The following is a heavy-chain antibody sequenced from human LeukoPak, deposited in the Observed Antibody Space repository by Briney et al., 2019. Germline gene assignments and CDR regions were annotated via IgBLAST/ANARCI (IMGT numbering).Heavy chain of an antibody. D-gene: IGHD3-3*01. V-gene: IGHV4-39*01. Sequence: SETLSLTCTVSGGSISSSSYYWGWIRQPPGKGLEWIGSIYYSGSTNYNPSLKSRVTISVDTSKNQFSLKLSSVTAADTAVYYCARHGLGKTYYDFWSGYLDVWGQGTTVTVSS. CDR3: ARHGLGKTYYDFWSGYLDV. J-gene: IGHJ6*02. CDR1: GGSISSSSYY. CDR2: IYYSGST.